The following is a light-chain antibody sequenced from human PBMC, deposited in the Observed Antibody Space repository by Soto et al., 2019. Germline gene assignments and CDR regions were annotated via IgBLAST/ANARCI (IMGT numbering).Light chain of an antibody. CDR2: AAS. Sequence: EVVMTQSPASLSVSPGERATLSCRASESVSTNLAWYQQRPGQAPRLLIYAASTRATGIPARFSGSGSGTDFTLSISSLQSEDFAVYYCQQYDIATGFGGGTKVEIK. J-gene: IGKJ4*01. V-gene: IGKV3-15*01. CDR3: QQYDIATG. CDR1: ESVSTN.